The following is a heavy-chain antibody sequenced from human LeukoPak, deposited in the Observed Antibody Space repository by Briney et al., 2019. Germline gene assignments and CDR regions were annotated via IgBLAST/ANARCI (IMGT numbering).Heavy chain of an antibody. CDR1: GFTFSSYG. J-gene: IGHJ3*02. V-gene: IGHV3-30*02. D-gene: IGHD1-26*01. CDR2: IRYDGSNK. Sequence: GGSLRLSCAASGFTFSSYGMHWVRQAPGKGLEWVAFIRYDGSNKYYADSVKGRFTISRDNSKNTLYLQMNSLRAEDTAVYYCARAGKWELPWMDAFDIWGQGTMVTVSS. CDR3: ARAGKWELPWMDAFDI.